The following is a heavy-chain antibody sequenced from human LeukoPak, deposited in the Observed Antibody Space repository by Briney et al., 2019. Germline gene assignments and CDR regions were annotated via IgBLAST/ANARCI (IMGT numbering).Heavy chain of an antibody. CDR3: ARDEGSGSYYARARAVADY. D-gene: IGHD3-10*01. Sequence: QPGGSLRLSCAASGFTFSSYWMSWVRQAPGKGLEWVANIKQDGSEKYYVDSVKGRFTISRDNAKNSLYLQMNSLRAEDTAVYYCARDEGSGSYYARARAVADYWGQGTLVTVSS. V-gene: IGHV3-7*01. J-gene: IGHJ4*02. CDR2: IKQDGSEK. CDR1: GFTFSSYW.